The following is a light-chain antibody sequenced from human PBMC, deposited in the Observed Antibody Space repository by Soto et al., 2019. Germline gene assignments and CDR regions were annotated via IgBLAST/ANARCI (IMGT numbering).Light chain of an antibody. Sequence: DIAMTQSPDSLAVSLGERAIINCKSSQSVLYTSNNNNYLAWYQQKPGQPPKLLIYWASTRESGDPDRFSGSGSGTDFTLAISSLQAEDGAVYYCQQYYSTPRTFGQGTEVEIK. V-gene: IGKV4-1*01. CDR2: WAS. CDR1: QSVLYTSNNNNY. J-gene: IGKJ1*01. CDR3: QQYYSTPRT.